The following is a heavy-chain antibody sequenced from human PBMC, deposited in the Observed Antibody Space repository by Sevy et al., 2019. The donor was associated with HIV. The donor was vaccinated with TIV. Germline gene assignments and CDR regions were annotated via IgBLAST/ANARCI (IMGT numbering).Heavy chain of an antibody. CDR3: ARRGAFDFDTSGFLSP. Sequence: ASVKVSCKASGYTFTSFGISWVRQAPGQGLEWVGWISVYNGKINYAQNFQGRVTMTTDTSTRTAYMELKSLRSDDTAVYYCARRGAFDFDTSGFLSPWGQGTLVTSPQ. CDR1: GYTFTSFG. J-gene: IGHJ5*02. CDR2: ISVYNGKI. D-gene: IGHD3-22*01. V-gene: IGHV1-18*01.